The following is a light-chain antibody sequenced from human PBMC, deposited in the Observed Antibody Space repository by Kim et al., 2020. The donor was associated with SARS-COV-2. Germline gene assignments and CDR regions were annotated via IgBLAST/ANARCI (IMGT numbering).Light chain of an antibody. CDR1: SLRSYY. CDR2: GKN. Sequence: SSELTQDPAVSVALGQTVRITCQGDSLRSYYATWYQQKPGQAPIVVIYGKNNRPSGIPDRFFGSSSGDTASLTITGTQAGDEADYYCNSRGSNDNVLFGGGTQLTVL. CDR3: NSRGSNDNVL. V-gene: IGLV3-19*01. J-gene: IGLJ2*01.